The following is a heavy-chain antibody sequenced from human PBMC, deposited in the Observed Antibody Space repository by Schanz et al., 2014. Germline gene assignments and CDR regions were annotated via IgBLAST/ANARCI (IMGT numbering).Heavy chain of an antibody. CDR3: VSQTGSPNY. D-gene: IGHD6-13*01. CDR1: GFTFSIYA. J-gene: IGHJ4*02. CDR2: ISHDGYST. V-gene: IGHV3-64D*06. Sequence: EVQLVESGGGLVQPGGSLRLSCSASGFTFSIYAMHWVRQAPGKGLEYVSAISHDGYSTYYADSVKGRFTISRDNSKNTLYLQMNTLRVEDTAVYFCVSQTGSPNYWGQGTLVTVSS.